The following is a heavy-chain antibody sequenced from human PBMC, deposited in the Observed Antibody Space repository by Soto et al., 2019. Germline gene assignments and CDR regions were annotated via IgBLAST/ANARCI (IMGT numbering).Heavy chain of an antibody. CDR3: ARHSSAVSTFDI. CDR1: GFTFSSYS. Sequence: GGSLRLSCAASGFTFSSYSMNWVRQAPGKGLEWVSTISSTRTYIYYAGSVRGRFTISRDNAKNSLSLQMNSLRAEDTAVYYCARHSSAVSTFDIWGQGTMVTVSS. CDR2: ISSTRTYI. V-gene: IGHV3-21*01. J-gene: IGHJ3*02. D-gene: IGHD3-16*01.